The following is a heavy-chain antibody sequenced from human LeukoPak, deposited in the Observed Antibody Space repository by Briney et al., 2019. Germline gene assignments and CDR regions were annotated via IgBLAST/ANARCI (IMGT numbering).Heavy chain of an antibody. J-gene: IGHJ4*02. Sequence: PGGSLRLSCAASGFTFSTYAMNWVRQAPGKGLDWVSGISGSGGSTYYADSVKGRFIISRDNSKNTLYLQMNSLRAEDTAVYYCANVRDFDWYYFDYWGQGALVTVSS. CDR3: ANVRDFDWYYFDY. D-gene: IGHD3-9*01. V-gene: IGHV3-23*01. CDR1: GFTFSTYA. CDR2: ISGSGGST.